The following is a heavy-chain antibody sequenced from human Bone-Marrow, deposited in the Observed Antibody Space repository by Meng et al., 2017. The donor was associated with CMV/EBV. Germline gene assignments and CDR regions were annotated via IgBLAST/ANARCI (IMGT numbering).Heavy chain of an antibody. V-gene: IGHV3-30*03. CDR3: ARDIRSYPTGVHF. Sequence: GESLKISCAASGFMFSNCVMYWVRQAPGKGLEWVAVVSYDGRNKYYADSVKGRFTISRDNYKSSLYLQMNSLRPEDTAVYYCARDIRSYPTGVHFWGQGTLVTVSS. J-gene: IGHJ4*02. CDR2: VSYDGRNK. CDR1: GFMFSNCV. D-gene: IGHD3-10*01.